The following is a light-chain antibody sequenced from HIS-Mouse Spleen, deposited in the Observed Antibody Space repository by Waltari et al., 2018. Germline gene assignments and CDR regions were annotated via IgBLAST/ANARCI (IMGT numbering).Light chain of an antibody. J-gene: IGLJ1*01. CDR3: SSYAGSNNYV. V-gene: IGLV2-8*01. CDR2: EVS. CDR1: SSDLGGYHY. Sequence: QSALTQPPSASGSPGQSVTIPCTGTSSDLGGYHYVSWYQQHPGKAPKLMIYEVSKRPSGVPDRFSGSKSGNTASLTVSGLQAEDEADYYCSSYAGSNNYVFGTGTKVTVL.